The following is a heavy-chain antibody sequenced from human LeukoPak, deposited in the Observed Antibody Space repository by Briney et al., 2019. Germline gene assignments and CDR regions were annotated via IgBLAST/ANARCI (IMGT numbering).Heavy chain of an antibody. CDR3: AKGVRFLEWLEYYFDY. Sequence: GGSLRLSCAASGFTFSSYGMHWVRQAPGKGLEWVAVISYDGSNKYYADSVKGRFTISGDNSKNTLYLQMNSLRAEDTAVYYCAKGVRFLEWLEYYFDYWGQGTLVTVSS. CDR1: GFTFSSYG. D-gene: IGHD3-3*01. CDR2: ISYDGSNK. J-gene: IGHJ4*02. V-gene: IGHV3-30*18.